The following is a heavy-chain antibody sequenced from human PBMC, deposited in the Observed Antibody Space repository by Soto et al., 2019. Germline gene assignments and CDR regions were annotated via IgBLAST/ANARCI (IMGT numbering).Heavy chain of an antibody. D-gene: IGHD3-3*01. J-gene: IGHJ4*02. CDR3: ASLYDFWSGYYRLFDY. CDR2: ISSSSSTI. CDR1: GFTFSSYS. Sequence: GSLRLSCAASGFTFSSYSMNWVRQAPGKGLEWVSYISSSSSTIYYADSVKGRFTISRDNAKNSLYLQMNSLRAEDTAVYYCASLYDFWSGYYRLFDYWGQGTLVTVSS. V-gene: IGHV3-48*01.